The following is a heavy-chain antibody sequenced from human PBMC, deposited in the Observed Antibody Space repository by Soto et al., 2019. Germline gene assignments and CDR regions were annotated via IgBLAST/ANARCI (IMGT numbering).Heavy chain of an antibody. CDR3: ALERQLTSPSDGFDI. CDR2: INPNTGVT. J-gene: IGHJ3*02. V-gene: IGHV1-2*02. CDR1: AFTVYY. D-gene: IGHD6-13*01. Sequence: ASVKVSCKASAFTVYYLHWVRQAPGQGLEWMGRINPNTGVTNYAQRFQGRVTMTSDTSITTAFMDLSNVDFDDTAVYYCALERQLTSPSDGFDIWGQGTMVTVSS.